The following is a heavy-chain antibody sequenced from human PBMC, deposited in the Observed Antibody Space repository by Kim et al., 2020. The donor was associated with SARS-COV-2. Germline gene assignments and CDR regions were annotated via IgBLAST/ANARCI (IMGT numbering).Heavy chain of an antibody. CDR3: AKFGSGRPARGWFDP. D-gene: IGHD3-10*01. J-gene: IGHJ5*02. V-gene: IGHV3-23*01. Sequence: DSLKGRFTISRDNSKNALYLQMSSLRAEDTAVYYCAKFGSGRPARGWFDPWGQGTLVTVSS.